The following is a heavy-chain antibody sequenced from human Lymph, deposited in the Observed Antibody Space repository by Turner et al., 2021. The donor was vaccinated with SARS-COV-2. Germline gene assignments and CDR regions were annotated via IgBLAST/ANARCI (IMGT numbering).Heavy chain of an antibody. V-gene: IGHV1-69*10. J-gene: IGHJ5*02. CDR2: IIPILAIA. CDR3: ARDSPYCSSTSCYDP. Sequence: QVQLVQSGAEVTKPGSSVKVSCKASGGTFSSYAITWVRQAPGQGLEWMGGIIPILAIANYAQKFQGRVTITADKSTSTAYMELSSLRSEDTAVYYCARDSPYCSSTSCYDPWGQGTLVTVSS. CDR1: GGTFSSYA. D-gene: IGHD2-2*01.